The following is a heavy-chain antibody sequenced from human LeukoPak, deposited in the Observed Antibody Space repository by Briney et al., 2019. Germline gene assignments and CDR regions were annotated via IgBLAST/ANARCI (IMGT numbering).Heavy chain of an antibody. J-gene: IGHJ5*02. Sequence: ASETLSLTCTVSGGSISSYYGSWIRQPAGKGLEWIGRIYTSGSTNYNPSLKSRVTMSVDTSKNQFSLKLSSVTAADTAVYYCARDYGSGSYYNWFDPWGQGTLVTVSS. CDR1: GGSISSYY. CDR3: ARDYGSGSYYNWFDP. V-gene: IGHV4-4*07. CDR2: IYTSGST. D-gene: IGHD3-10*01.